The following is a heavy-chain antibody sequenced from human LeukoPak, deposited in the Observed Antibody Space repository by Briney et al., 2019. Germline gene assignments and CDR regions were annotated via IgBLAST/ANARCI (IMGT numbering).Heavy chain of an antibody. D-gene: IGHD3-9*01. Sequence: PGGSLRLSCAASGFTFNYYSMNWVRQAPGKGLEWVSSISHIGSYIYYSDSVKGRFTISRDNAKNSLYLQMNSLRAEDTAVYYCAKEQRYFDWLLLTAFDYWGQGTLVTVSS. CDR3: AKEQRYFDWLLLTAFDY. J-gene: IGHJ4*02. CDR2: ISHIGSYI. CDR1: GFTFNYYS. V-gene: IGHV3-21*01.